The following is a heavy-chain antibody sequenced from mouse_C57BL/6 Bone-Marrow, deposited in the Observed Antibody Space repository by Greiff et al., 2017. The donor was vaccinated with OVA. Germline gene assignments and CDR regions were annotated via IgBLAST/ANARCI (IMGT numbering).Heavy chain of an antibody. CDR1: GFTFSSYA. CDR2: ISDGGSYT. J-gene: IGHJ2*01. D-gene: IGHD1-1*01. V-gene: IGHV5-4*01. CDR3: ARDLTTPPYFDY. Sequence: EVQGVESGGGLVKPGGSLKLSCAASGFTFSSYAMSWVRQTPEKRLEWVATISDGGSYTYYPDNVKGRFTISRDNAKNNLYLQMSHLKSEDTAMYYCARDLTTPPYFDYWGQGTTLTVSS.